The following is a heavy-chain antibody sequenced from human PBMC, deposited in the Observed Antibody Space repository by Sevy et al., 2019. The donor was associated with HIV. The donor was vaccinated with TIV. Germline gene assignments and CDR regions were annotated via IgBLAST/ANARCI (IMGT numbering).Heavy chain of an antibody. J-gene: IGHJ6*02. V-gene: IGHV3-30*18. CDR3: AKDFTGYNGMDV. D-gene: IGHD3-9*01. CDR2: ISYDGRNK. CDR1: GIIFTTSG. Sequence: GGSLRLSCAVSGIIFTTSGMHWVRQAPGKGLEWVAVISYDGRNKFYGASVKGRLTISRDNSKNILFLQMNSLRAEDTAVYYCAKDFTGYNGMDVWGQGTMVTVSS.